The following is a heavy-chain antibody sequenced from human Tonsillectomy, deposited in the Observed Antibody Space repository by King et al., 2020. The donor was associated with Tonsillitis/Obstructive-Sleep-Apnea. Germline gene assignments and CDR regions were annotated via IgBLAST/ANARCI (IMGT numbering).Heavy chain of an antibody. D-gene: IGHD4-17*01. Sequence: VQLVESGGGLVQPGGSLRLSCAASGFTFSSYAMSWVRQGPGKGLDWVSVISGSGGNTDYADSVKGRFTISRDKSKNKLYLQMNSLRAEDTAVYYCAKILXXYGDHVGGMDVWXQGTTVTVSS. J-gene: IGHJ6*02. CDR1: GFTFSSYA. CDR3: AKILXXYGDHVGGMDV. CDR2: ISGSGGNT. V-gene: IGHV3-23*04.